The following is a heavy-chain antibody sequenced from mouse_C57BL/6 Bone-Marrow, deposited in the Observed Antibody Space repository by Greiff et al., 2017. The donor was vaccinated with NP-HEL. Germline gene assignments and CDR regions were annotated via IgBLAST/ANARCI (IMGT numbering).Heavy chain of an antibody. CDR3: ARSRRTADY. CDR2: IYPRSGNT. Sequence: QVQRVESGAELARPGASVKLSCKASGYTFTSYGISWVKQRTGQGLEWIGEIYPRSGNTYYNEKFKGKATLTADKSSSTAYMELRSLTSEDSAVYFCARSRRTADYWGQGTTLTVSS. CDR1: GYTFTSYG. J-gene: IGHJ2*01. V-gene: IGHV1-81*01.